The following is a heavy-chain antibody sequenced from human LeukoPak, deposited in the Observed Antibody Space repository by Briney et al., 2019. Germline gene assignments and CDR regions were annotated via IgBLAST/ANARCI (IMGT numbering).Heavy chain of an antibody. J-gene: IGHJ4*02. CDR2: MNPNSGNT. CDR3: ARAGGYCGRISCPYYFDY. Sequence: ASVKVSCKASGGTFTSYDINWVRQATGQGLEWMGWMNPNSGNTGYAQKFQGRVTMTRNTSISTAYMELSSLRSEDTAVYYCARAGGYCGRISCPYYFDYWGQGSLVAVSS. CDR1: GGTFTSYD. V-gene: IGHV1-8*01. D-gene: IGHD2-15*01.